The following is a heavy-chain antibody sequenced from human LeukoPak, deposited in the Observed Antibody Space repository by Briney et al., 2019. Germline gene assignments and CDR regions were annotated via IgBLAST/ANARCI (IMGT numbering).Heavy chain of an antibody. Sequence: SVKVSCKASGGTFSSYAISWVRQAPGQGLEWMGGIIPIFGTANYAQKFQGRVTITADESTSTAYMELSSLRSEDTAVYYCATDSGYDFTTNYYYYGMDVWGEGTTVTVSS. CDR2: IIPIFGTA. CDR1: GGTFSSYA. J-gene: IGHJ6*04. D-gene: IGHD5-12*01. CDR3: ATDSGYDFTTNYYYYGMDV. V-gene: IGHV1-69*13.